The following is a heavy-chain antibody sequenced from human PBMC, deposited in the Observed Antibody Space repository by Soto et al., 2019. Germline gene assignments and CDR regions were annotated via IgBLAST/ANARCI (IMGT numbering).Heavy chain of an antibody. CDR2: IYYSGST. V-gene: IGHV4-39*01. J-gene: IGHJ6*02. Sequence: PSETLSLTCAVSGGSISGSSHFWGWIRQPPGRGLEWIGSIYYSGSTYYNPSLKSRVTISVDTSKNQFSLKLYSVTAADTAVYYCASPPPPTFEPRLGYYGMDVWGQGTSVTVSS. CDR1: GGSISGSSHF. CDR3: ASPPPPTFEPRLGYYGMDV. D-gene: IGHD3-10*01.